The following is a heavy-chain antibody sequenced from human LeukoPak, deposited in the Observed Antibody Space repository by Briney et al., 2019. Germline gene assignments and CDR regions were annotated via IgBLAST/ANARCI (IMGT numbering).Heavy chain of an antibody. CDR3: AREAAAHPGAFDI. J-gene: IGHJ3*02. CDR1: GYTFTGYY. D-gene: IGHD6-25*01. V-gene: IGHV1-2*02. Sequence: ASVKVSCKASGYTFTGYYMHWVRQAPGQGLEWMGWINPNSGGTNYAQKFQGRVTMTRDTSISPAYMELSRLRSDDPAVYYCAREAAAHPGAFDIWRRGTMVTVSS. CDR2: INPNSGGT.